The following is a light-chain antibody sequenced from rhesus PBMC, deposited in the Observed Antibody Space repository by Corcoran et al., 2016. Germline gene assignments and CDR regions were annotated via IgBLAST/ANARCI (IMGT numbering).Light chain of an antibody. CDR1: QSVSSY. CDR3: YQHSSGYS. CDR2: GAS. Sequence: QVILTQSPATLSLSPGERATLSCRASQSVSSYLAWYQQKPGQAPRPLLYGASSRATGIPARVSGRGSGTDFTRTISSLEPEDVGVYHCYQHSSGYSFGQGTKVEIK. V-gene: IGKV3-10*01. J-gene: IGKJ2*01.